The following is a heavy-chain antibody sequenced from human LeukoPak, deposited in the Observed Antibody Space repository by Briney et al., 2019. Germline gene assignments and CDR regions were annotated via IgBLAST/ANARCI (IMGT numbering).Heavy chain of an antibody. D-gene: IGHD3-10*01. CDR3: ARESEGDYYGSGKPFYYGMDV. CDR2: ISSRSGYL. CDR1: AFTFSSDT. J-gene: IGHJ6*02. V-gene: IGHV3-21*01. Sequence: GGSLRLSCAASAFTFSSDTMNWVRQAPGKGLEWVSCISSRSGYLYYADSVKGRFTISRDNAKNSLYLQMNNLRAEDTAVYYCARESEGDYYGSGKPFYYGMDVWGQGTTVTVSS.